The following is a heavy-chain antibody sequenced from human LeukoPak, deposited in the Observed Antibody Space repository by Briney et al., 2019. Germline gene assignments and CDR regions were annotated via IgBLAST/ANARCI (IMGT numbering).Heavy chain of an antibody. CDR1: GGSISSSNW. CDR3: ARLNYQLLYRPGWFDP. V-gene: IGHV4-4*02. Sequence: PSGTLSLTCAVSGGSISSSNWWSWVRQPPGKGLEWIGEIYHSGSTNYNPSLKSRVTISVDTSKNQFSLKLSSVTAADTAVYYCARLNYQLLYRPGWFDPWGQETLVTVSS. J-gene: IGHJ5*02. CDR2: IYHSGST. D-gene: IGHD2-2*02.